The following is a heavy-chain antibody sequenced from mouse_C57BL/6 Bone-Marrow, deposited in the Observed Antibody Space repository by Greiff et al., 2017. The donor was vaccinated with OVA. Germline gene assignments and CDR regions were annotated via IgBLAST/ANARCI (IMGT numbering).Heavy chain of an antibody. CDR1: GFTFSSYA. V-gene: IGHV5-4*01. J-gene: IGHJ2*01. CDR2: ISDGGSYT. CDR3: ARDQGYGSSYFDY. D-gene: IGHD1-1*01. Sequence: EVKLVESGGGLVKPGGSLKLSCAASGFTFSSYALSWVRQTPEKRLEWVATISDGGSYTYYPDNVKGRFTISRDNAKNNLYLQMSHLKSEDTAMYYCARDQGYGSSYFDYWGQGTTLTVSS.